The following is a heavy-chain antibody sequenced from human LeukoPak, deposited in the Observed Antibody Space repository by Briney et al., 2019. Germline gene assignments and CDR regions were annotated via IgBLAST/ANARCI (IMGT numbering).Heavy chain of an antibody. Sequence: ASVKVSCKASGYIFTSYGISWVRQASGQGLEWMGWISAYNRNTNYAQNLQGRVTMTTDTSTSTAYMELRSLRSDDTAVYYCARNSGSYWDLDYWGQGTLVTVSS. D-gene: IGHD1-26*01. CDR1: GYIFTSYG. V-gene: IGHV1-18*01. CDR2: ISAYNRNT. J-gene: IGHJ4*02. CDR3: ARNSGSYWDLDY.